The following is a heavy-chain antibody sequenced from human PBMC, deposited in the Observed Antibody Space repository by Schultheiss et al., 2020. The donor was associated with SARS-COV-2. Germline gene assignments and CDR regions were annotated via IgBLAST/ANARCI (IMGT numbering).Heavy chain of an antibody. J-gene: IGHJ4*02. CDR1: GGSISSYY. Sequence: SQTLSLTCTVSGGSISSYYWSWIRQPPGKGLEWIGEVYHSWSTNYNPSLKSRVTISVDTSKNQFSLKLSSVTAADTAVYYCARRGDYGDYVDYWGQGTLVTVSS. CDR3: ARRGDYGDYVDY. D-gene: IGHD4-17*01. CDR2: VYHSWST. V-gene: IGHV4-59*12.